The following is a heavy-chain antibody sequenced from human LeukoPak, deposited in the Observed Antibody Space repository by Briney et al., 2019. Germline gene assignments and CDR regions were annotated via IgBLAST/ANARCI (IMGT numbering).Heavy chain of an antibody. CDR2: ISDDGSNK. J-gene: IGHJ2*01. D-gene: IGHD5-12*01. V-gene: IGHV3-30-3*01. CDR1: GFTLSNFA. CDR3: ARGTGDYDYPLRDRWYFDL. Sequence: GRSLRLSCAASGFTLSNFAVHWVRQSPGKGLEWVAVISDDGSNKYYAEYVRGRFTISRSTPRNTLYLQMNSLRPEDTAVYYCARGTGDYDYPLRDRWYFDLWGRGTLVTVSS.